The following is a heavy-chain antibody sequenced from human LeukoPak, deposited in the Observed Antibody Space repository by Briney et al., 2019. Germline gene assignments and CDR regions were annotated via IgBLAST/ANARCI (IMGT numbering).Heavy chain of an antibody. D-gene: IGHD3-3*01. CDR1: GGSFSGYY. CDR2: INHSGST. J-gene: IGHJ5*02. CDR3: ARGRPYYDFWSGYQNWFDP. V-gene: IGHV4-34*01. Sequence: SETLSLTCAVYGGSFSGYYWSWLRQPPGKGLEWIGEINHSGSTNYNPSLKSRVTISVDTSKDQFSLKLSSVTAADTAVYYCARGRPYYDFWSGYQNWFDPWGQGTLVTVSS.